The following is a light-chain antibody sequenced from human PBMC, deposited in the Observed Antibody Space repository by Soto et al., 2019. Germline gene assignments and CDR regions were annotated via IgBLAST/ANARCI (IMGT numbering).Light chain of an antibody. CDR2: EVS. J-gene: IGLJ1*01. V-gene: IGLV2-8*01. CDR1: SSDVGGYNY. CDR3: TSHAGSNNYV. Sequence: QSALTQPPSASGSPGKSATISCTGTSSDVGGYNYVSWYQQHPGKAPKLIISEVSKRPSGVPDRFSGSKSGNTASLTVSGLQAEDEADYYCTSHAGSNNYVFGTGTKLTVL.